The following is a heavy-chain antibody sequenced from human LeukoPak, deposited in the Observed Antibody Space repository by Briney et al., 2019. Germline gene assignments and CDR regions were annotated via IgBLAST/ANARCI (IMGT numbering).Heavy chain of an antibody. CDR2: IYTSGST. Sequence: SETLSLTCTVSGGSISGYYWSWIRQPAGKGLEWIGRIYTSGSTNYNPSLKSRVTMSVDTSKNQFSLKLSSVTAADTAVYYCARDARTYYYYYMDVWGKGTTVTISS. V-gene: IGHV4-4*07. CDR1: GGSISGYY. J-gene: IGHJ6*03. CDR3: ARDARTYYYYYMDV.